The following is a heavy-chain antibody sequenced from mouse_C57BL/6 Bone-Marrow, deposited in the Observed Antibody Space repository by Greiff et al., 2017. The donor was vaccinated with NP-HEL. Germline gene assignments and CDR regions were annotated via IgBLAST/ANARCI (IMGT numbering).Heavy chain of an antibody. V-gene: IGHV5-4*03. J-gene: IGHJ2*01. CDR3: ASPNSFDY. Sequence: EVKLVESGGGLVKPGGSLKLSCAASGFTFSSYAMSWVRQTPEKRLEWVATISDGGSYTYYPDNVKGRFTISRDNAKNNLYLQMSHLKSEDTAMYYCASPNSFDYWGQGTTLTVSS. CDR1: GFTFSSYA. D-gene: IGHD4-1*02. CDR2: ISDGGSYT.